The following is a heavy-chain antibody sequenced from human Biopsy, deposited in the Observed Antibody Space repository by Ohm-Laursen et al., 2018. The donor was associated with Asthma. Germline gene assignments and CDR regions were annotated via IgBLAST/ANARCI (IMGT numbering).Heavy chain of an antibody. D-gene: IGHD1-26*01. V-gene: IGHV4-39*01. J-gene: IGHJ3*02. Sequence: SDTLSLTCSLSSGSGGYMRSGNYYWGWIRQPPGKGLEWIGYIYKSGQVYYNLSLKSRVTISVDTSKNQFSLQLRSVTAADTAVYYCARQKLVAAEGPFEMWGQGTMVIVSS. CDR3: ARQKLVAAEGPFEM. CDR2: IYKSGQV. CDR1: SGSGGYMRSGNYY.